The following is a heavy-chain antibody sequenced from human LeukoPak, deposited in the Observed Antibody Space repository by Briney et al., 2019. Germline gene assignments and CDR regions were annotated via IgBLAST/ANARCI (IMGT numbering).Heavy chain of an antibody. D-gene: IGHD3-3*01. CDR3: ATDTGRWTASYYYYYGMDV. Sequence: GASVKVSCKVSGYTLTELSMHWVRQAPGKGLEWMGGFDAEDGETIYAQKFQGRVTMTEDTSTDTAYMELSSLRSEDTAVYYCATDTGRWTASYYYYYGMDVWGQGTTVTVSS. CDR1: GYTLTELS. V-gene: IGHV1-24*01. CDR2: FDAEDGET. J-gene: IGHJ6*02.